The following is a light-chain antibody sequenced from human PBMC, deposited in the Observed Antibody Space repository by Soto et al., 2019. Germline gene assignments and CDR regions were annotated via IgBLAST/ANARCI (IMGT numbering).Light chain of an antibody. CDR2: DDS. V-gene: IGLV3-21*02. CDR1: NIGSES. Sequence: SYELTQPPSVSVAPGQTARITCGGNNIGSESVHWYQQRPGQAPVLVVYDDSDRPSGIPERFSGSKSGTSASLAISGLQSEDEADYYCAAWDDSLNGWVFGGGTQLTVL. J-gene: IGLJ3*02. CDR3: AAWDDSLNGWV.